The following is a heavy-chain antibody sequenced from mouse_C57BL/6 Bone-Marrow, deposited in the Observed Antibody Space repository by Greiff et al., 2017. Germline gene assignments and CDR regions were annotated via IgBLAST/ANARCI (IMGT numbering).Heavy chain of an antibody. D-gene: IGHD4-1*01. CDR2: ISSGSSTI. CDR1: GFTFSDYG. J-gene: IGHJ3*01. Sequence: EVMLVESGGGFVKPGGSLKLSCAASGFTFSDYGMHWVRQAPEKGLEWVAYISSGSSTIYYADTVKGRFTISRDNAKNTLFLQMTSLGSEDAAIYYCAELGRSLCAYWGQGTLVTVSA. V-gene: IGHV5-17*01. CDR3: AELGRSLCAY.